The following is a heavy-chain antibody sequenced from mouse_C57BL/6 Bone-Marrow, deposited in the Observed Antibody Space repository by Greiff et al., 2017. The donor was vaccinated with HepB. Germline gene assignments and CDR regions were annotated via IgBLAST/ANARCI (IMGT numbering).Heavy chain of an antibody. V-gene: IGHV1-18*01. D-gene: IGHD2-4*01. CDR2: INPNNGGT. CDR3: ARKDYDPFAY. Sequence: EVQLQQSGPELVKPGASVKIPCKASGYTFTDYNMDWVKQSHGKSLEWIGDINPNNGGTIYNQKFKGKATLTVDKSSSTAYMELRSLTSEDTAVYYCARKDYDPFAYWGQGTLVTVSA. CDR1: GYTFTDYN. J-gene: IGHJ3*01.